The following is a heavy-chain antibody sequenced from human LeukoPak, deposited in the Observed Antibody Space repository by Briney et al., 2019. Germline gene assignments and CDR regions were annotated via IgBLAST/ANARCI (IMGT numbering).Heavy chain of an antibody. CDR1: GFTFSNYP. CDR3: ARDFDTLTGYYWKSFDY. J-gene: IGHJ4*02. D-gene: IGHD3-9*01. CDR2: ISYDGSNK. Sequence: PGGSLRLSCAASGFTFSNYPMHWVRQAPGKGLEWVAVISYDGSNKYYADSVKGRFTISRDNSKNTLYLQMYSLRAEDTAVYFCARDFDTLTGYYWKSFDYWGQGTLVTVSS. V-gene: IGHV3-30-3*01.